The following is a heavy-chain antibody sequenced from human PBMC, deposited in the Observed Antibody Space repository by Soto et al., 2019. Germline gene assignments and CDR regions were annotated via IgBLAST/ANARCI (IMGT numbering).Heavy chain of an antibody. V-gene: IGHV4-34*01. CDR2: INHSGST. CDR1: GGSFSGYY. CDR3: ARGPNYDFWSGSYYMDV. D-gene: IGHD3-3*01. J-gene: IGHJ6*03. Sequence: PSETLSLTCAVYGGSFSGYYWSCIRQPPGKGLEWIGEINHSGSTNYNPSLKSRVTISVDTSRNQFSLKLSSVTAADTAVYYCARGPNYDFWSGSYYMDVWGKGTTVTVSS.